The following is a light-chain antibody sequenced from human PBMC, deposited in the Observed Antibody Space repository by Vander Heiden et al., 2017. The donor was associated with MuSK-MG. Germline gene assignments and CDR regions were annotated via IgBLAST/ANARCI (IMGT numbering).Light chain of an antibody. Sequence: SYDLTQPPSVSASPGQTAPITCSGDTLGHKVFSWYQQKAGQYPVVVICQNSRRPAGVPERFSGSSSGNTATLTISGTQAGDEGDYDCQTWDSNTLVFGGGTKVTVL. CDR1: TLGHKV. V-gene: IGLV3-1*01. CDR3: QTWDSNTLV. J-gene: IGLJ2*01. CDR2: QNS.